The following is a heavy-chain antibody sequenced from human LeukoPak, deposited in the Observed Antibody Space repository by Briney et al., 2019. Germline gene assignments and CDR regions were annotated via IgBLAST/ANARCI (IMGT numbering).Heavy chain of an antibody. CDR3: ARDRREQYCSGGSCYSALGFFDY. Sequence: PSETLSLTCTVSGGSISRNYWNWIRQPPGKGLEWIGNIYYSETTNYNPSLKSRVSISVDTSKNLLSLKLSSVTAADTAVYYCARDRREQYCSGGSCYSALGFFDYWGQGTLVTVSS. V-gene: IGHV4-59*01. J-gene: IGHJ4*02. CDR1: GGSISRNY. CDR2: IYYSETT. D-gene: IGHD2-15*01.